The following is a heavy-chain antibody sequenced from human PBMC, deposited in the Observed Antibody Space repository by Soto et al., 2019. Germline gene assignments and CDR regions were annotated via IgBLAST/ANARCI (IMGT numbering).Heavy chain of an antibody. J-gene: IGHJ6*02. Sequence: PSETLSLTCAVSGGSISSGGYSWGWIRQPPGKGLEWIGYIYHSVSTYYNPPLKSRVTISVDKSKNQFSLKLSSVTAADTAVYYCARVVGGYYYGMDVWGQGTTVTVSS. CDR2: IYHSVST. D-gene: IGHD2-2*01. CDR3: ARVVGGYYYGMDV. V-gene: IGHV4-30-2*01. CDR1: GGSISSGGYS.